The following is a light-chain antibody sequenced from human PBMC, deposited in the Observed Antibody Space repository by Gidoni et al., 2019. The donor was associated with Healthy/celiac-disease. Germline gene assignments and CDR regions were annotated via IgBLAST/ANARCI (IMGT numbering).Light chain of an antibody. CDR2: EDN. J-gene: IGLJ2*01. CDR3: QSYDSSNHVV. Sequence: NSMLTQPHSVSDSPGKTVTISCTRSSGSIASNYVQWYQQRPGSAPTTVIYEDNQRPSGVPDRFSGSIDSSSNSASLTISGLKTEDEADYYCQSYDSSNHVVFGGGTKLTVL. V-gene: IGLV6-57*04. CDR1: SGSIASNY.